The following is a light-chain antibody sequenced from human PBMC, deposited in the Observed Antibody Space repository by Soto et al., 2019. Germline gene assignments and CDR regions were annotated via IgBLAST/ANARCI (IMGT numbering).Light chain of an antibody. CDR3: QQYESSPRT. Sequence: EIVLTQSPGTLSLSPGERVTLSCRASQSLSSGFLAWYQQKPGQAPTLLIFGASRRATDIPDRFSGSGSGTDFTLTISRLEPEDFAVYYCQQYESSPRTFGQGTKVEIK. CDR1: QSLSSGF. J-gene: IGKJ1*01. CDR2: GAS. V-gene: IGKV3-20*01.